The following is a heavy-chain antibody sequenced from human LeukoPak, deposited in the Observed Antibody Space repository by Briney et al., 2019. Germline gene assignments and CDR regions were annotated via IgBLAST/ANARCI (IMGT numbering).Heavy chain of an antibody. Sequence: PGGSLRLTCAVSGFTFSNYWMHWVRQAPGKGLVWVSRIKTDGSTTSYADSVKGRFTISRDNAKNSLYLQMNSLRAEDTAVYYCARVQGSGSYFRYYFDYWSQRTLVTVSS. J-gene: IGHJ4*02. CDR2: IKTDGSTT. D-gene: IGHD3-10*01. CDR3: ARVQGSGSYFRYYFDY. CDR1: GFTFSNYW. V-gene: IGHV3-74*01.